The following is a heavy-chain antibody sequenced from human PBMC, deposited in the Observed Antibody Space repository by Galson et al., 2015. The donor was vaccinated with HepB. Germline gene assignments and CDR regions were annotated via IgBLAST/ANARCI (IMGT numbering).Heavy chain of an antibody. Sequence: SLRLSCAASGFIVSSSYMSWVRQAPGKGLEWVSLIYSGGSTYFADSVQGRFTISRDSSKNTLYLQMNSLRAEDTAMYYCASVSRNYFYDGMDVWGRGTTVTVSS. CDR2: IYSGGST. V-gene: IGHV3-53*01. J-gene: IGHJ6*02. CDR1: GFIVSSSY. D-gene: IGHD3-10*01. CDR3: ASVSRNYFYDGMDV.